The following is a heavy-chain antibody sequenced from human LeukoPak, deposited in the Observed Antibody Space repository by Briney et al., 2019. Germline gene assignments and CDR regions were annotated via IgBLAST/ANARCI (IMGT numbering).Heavy chain of an antibody. V-gene: IGHV3-20*04. D-gene: IGHD3-9*01. Sequence: GGSLRLSCAASGFTFSSYSMNWVRQAPGKGLEWVSGINWNGGSTGYADSVKGRFTISRDNAKNSLYLQMNSLRAEDTALYYCARGFWYYDILTGYYTRTSFYYFDYWGQGTLVTVSS. CDR1: GFTFSSYS. CDR3: ARGFWYYDILTGYYTRTSFYYFDY. J-gene: IGHJ4*02. CDR2: INWNGGST.